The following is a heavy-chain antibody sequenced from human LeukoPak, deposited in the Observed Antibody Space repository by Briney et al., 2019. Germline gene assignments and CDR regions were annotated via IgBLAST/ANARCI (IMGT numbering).Heavy chain of an antibody. J-gene: IGHJ4*02. V-gene: IGHV3-30*02. CDR2: IRYDGSNK. CDR3: ARDSIQLWPNAIDF. CDR1: GFTFSSYG. Sequence: GGSLRLSCAASGFTFSSYGMHWVRQAPGKGLEWVAFIRYDGSNKYYADSVKGRFTISRDNAENSLYLQMNSLRAEDTAVYYCARDSIQLWPNAIDFWGQGTLVTVSS. D-gene: IGHD1-1*01.